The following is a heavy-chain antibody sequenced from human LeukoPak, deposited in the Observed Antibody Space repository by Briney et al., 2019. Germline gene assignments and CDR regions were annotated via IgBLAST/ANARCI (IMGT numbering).Heavy chain of an antibody. V-gene: IGHV4-34*12. Sequence: SETLSLTCAVYGGSFSGYYWSWIRQPPGKGLEWIGSILYSGSSYYNPSLKSRVTISVDTSKNQFSLKLNSVTAADTAVYYCARHYGPWGQGTLVTVSS. CDR3: ARHYGP. D-gene: IGHD3-16*01. CDR2: ILYSGSS. CDR1: GGSFSGYY. J-gene: IGHJ5*02.